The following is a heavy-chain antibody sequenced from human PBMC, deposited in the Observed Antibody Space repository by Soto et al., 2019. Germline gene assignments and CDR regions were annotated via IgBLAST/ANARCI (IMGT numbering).Heavy chain of an antibody. Sequence: GESLKISCAASGFTFSSYSMNWVRQAPGKGLEWVSYISSSSSTIYYADSVKGRFTISRDNAKNSLYLQMNSLRAEDTAVYYCARGAFWGASTVTIGYFDYWGQGTLVTVSS. CDR2: ISSSSSTI. J-gene: IGHJ4*02. CDR1: GFTFSSYS. D-gene: IGHD4-4*01. V-gene: IGHV3-48*01. CDR3: ARGAFWGASTVTIGYFDY.